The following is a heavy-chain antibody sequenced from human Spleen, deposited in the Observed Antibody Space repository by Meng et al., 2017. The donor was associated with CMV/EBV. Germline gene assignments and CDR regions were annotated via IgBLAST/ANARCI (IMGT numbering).Heavy chain of an antibody. V-gene: IGHV3-23*01. CDR1: LSSYA. J-gene: IGHJ4*02. Sequence: LSSYAMSWVRQAPGKGLEWVSGISGSGGSTYYADSVKGRFTISRDNSKNTLYLQMNGLRAEDTAVYYCAKDGSVGVLVVDTYYFDYWGQGTLVTVSS. D-gene: IGHD3-22*01. CDR2: ISGSGGST. CDR3: AKDGSVGVLVVDTYYFDY.